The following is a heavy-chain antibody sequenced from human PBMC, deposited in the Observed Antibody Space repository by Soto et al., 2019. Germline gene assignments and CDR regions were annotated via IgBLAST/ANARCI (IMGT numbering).Heavy chain of an antibody. V-gene: IGHV5-10-1*01. Sequence: PGESLKISCKGSGYSFAGYWITWVRQKPGKGLEWMGRIDPSDSQTYYSPSFRGHVTISVTKSITTVFLQWSSLRASDTAMYYCARQIYDSDTGPNFQYYYDSWGQGNPVTFSS. CDR1: GYSFAGYW. J-gene: IGHJ4*02. CDR3: ARQIYDSDTGPNFQYYYDS. CDR2: IDPSDSQT. D-gene: IGHD3-22*01.